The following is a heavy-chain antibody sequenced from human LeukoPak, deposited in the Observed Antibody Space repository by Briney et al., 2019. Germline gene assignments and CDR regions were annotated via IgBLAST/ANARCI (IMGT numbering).Heavy chain of an antibody. CDR2: ISSSGSYI. Sequence: GGSLRLSCAASRFTFSSYSMNWVRQAPGKGLEWVSSISSSGSYIYYADSVKGRFTISRDDAKNSLYLQMNSLRAEDTAVYYCARVGYGGYGVLDYWGQGTLVTISS. CDR3: ARVGYGGYGVLDY. CDR1: RFTFSSYS. D-gene: IGHD5-12*01. V-gene: IGHV3-21*01. J-gene: IGHJ4*02.